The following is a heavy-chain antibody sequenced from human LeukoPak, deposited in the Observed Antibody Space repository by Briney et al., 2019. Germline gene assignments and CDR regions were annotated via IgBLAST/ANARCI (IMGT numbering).Heavy chain of an antibody. V-gene: IGHV4-39*01. CDR2: IYYSGST. D-gene: IGHD6-6*01. J-gene: IGHJ4*02. Sequence: SETLSLTCTVSGGSISSYYWGWIRQPPGKGLEWMGSIYYSGSTYYNPSLKSRVTISVDTSKNQFSLKLSSVTAADTAVYYCARHDLIEYSSSPRPYYFDYWGQGTLVTVSS. CDR3: ARHDLIEYSSSPRPYYFDY. CDR1: GGSISSYY.